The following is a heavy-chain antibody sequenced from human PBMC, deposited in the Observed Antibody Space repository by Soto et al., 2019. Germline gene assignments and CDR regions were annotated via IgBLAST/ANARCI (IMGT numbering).Heavy chain of an antibody. J-gene: IGHJ6*02. CDR1: GYTFTSYG. V-gene: IGHV1-18*01. CDR3: ARDRPNYDILTGYPGPYYYSGMDV. CDR2: ISAYNGNT. D-gene: IGHD3-9*01. Sequence: ASVKVSCKASGYTFTSYGISWVRQAPGQGLEWMGWISAYNGNTNYAQKLQGRVTMTTDTSTSTAYMELRSLRSDDTAVYYCARDRPNYDILTGYPGPYYYSGMDVWGQGTTVTVSS.